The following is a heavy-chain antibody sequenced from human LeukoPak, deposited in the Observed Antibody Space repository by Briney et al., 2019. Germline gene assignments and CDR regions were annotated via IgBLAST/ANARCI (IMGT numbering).Heavy chain of an antibody. Sequence: PSETLCRSCAVYGGSFSGYYWSWIRQPPGKGLEWIGEINHSGSTNYNASLKSRVTVSVDSSKNQFSLRLSSVTAADTAVYYCAPRGDIEHSYGYGKWLVPWGQGPRVTVSS. CDR1: GGSFSGYY. CDR2: INHSGST. J-gene: IGHJ5*02. D-gene: IGHD5-18*01. CDR3: APRGDIEHSYGYGKWLVP. V-gene: IGHV4-34*01.